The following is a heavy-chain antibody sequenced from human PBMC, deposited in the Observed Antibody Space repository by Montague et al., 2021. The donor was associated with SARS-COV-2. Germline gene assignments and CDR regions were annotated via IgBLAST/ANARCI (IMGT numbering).Heavy chain of an antibody. D-gene: IGHD6-13*01. V-gene: IGHV4-59*12. CDR2: MHYSGST. Sequence: SETLSLTCTISGGSITGYFWTWIRQPPGKGLEWLGHMHYSGSTKYNPSLESQVTMSIDTSESQFSLHLRSVTAADTGVYYCARVPFSSSWYYLDYWGQGTLVTVSS. J-gene: IGHJ4*02. CDR3: ARVPFSSSWYYLDY. CDR1: GGSITGYF.